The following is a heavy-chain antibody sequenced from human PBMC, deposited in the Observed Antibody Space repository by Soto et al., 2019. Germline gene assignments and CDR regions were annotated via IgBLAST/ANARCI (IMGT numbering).Heavy chain of an antibody. CDR1: GFPFDSYS. J-gene: IGHJ6*02. CDR2: LSSGGFYI. D-gene: IGHD3-3*01. Sequence: EVQLVESGGGLVKPGGSLRLSCAVSGFPFDSYSMSWVRQAPGQGLEWFASLSSGGFYIFHADSIRGRFTISRDDAKNLLFLQMNSLTIEDTATYYCAREANTIYATHGLDVWGQGTAVTVSS. CDR3: AREANTIYATHGLDV. V-gene: IGHV3-21*01.